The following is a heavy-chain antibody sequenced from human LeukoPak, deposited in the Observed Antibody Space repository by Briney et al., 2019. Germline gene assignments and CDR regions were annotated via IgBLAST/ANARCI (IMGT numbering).Heavy chain of an antibody. Sequence: SVKVSCKASGGTFSSYAISWVRQAPGQGLEWMGGIISIFGTANYAQKFQGRVTITADKSTSTAYMELSSLRSEDTAVYYCARAYYDILTGYPPGGMDVWGKGTTVTVSS. CDR1: GGTFSSYA. CDR3: ARAYYDILTGYPPGGMDV. J-gene: IGHJ6*04. D-gene: IGHD3-9*01. CDR2: IISIFGTA. V-gene: IGHV1-69*06.